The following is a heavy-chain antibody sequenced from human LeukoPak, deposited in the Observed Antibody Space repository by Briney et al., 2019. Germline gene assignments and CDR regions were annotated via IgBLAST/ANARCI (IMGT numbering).Heavy chain of an antibody. CDR2: INHSGNT. Sequence: SETLSLTCAVYGGSLSGYYWSWIRQPPGKGLEWIGEINHSGNTNYNPSLKSRVTISVDTPKNQFSLKLNSVTAADTAVYYCARRAIAIDYWGQGTLVTVSS. D-gene: IGHD2-2*02. CDR1: GGSLSGYY. V-gene: IGHV4-34*01. CDR3: ARRAIAIDY. J-gene: IGHJ4*02.